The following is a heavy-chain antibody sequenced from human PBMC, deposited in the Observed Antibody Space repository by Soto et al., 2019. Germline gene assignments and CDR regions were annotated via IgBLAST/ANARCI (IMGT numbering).Heavy chain of an antibody. Sequence: EVQLLESGGGLVQPGGSLRLSCAASGFTFSSYAMSWVRQAPGKGLEWVSAISGSGGSTYYADSVKGRFTISRDNAKNSLYLQMNSLRAEDTAVYYCARKPRYCSGGSCYSGWFDPWGQGTLVTVSS. CDR1: GFTFSSYA. D-gene: IGHD2-15*01. V-gene: IGHV3-23*01. CDR3: ARKPRYCSGGSCYSGWFDP. J-gene: IGHJ5*02. CDR2: ISGSGGST.